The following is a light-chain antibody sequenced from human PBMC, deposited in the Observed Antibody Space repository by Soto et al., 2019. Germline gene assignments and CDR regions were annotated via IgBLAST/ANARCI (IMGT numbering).Light chain of an antibody. V-gene: IGKV3-15*01. CDR1: HSVRSD. CDR2: DAS. J-gene: IGKJ5*01. CDR3: HHYSTWPTLT. Sequence: EIWMTQSPATLSVSRWERTTLSCRASHSVRSDLAWYQQKPGQSPRLLIFDASTRATGIPARFSGSGSGTEFTLPIRNLQSEDFAVYYRHHYSTWPTLTFGNGRRPGIK.